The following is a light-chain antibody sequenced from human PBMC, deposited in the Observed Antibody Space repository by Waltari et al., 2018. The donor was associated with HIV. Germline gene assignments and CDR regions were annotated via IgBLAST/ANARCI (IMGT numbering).Light chain of an antibody. V-gene: IGKV4-1*01. CDR1: QSVLYSSNNKSY. CDR2: WAS. CDR3: QQYYRTPLT. J-gene: IGKJ4*01. Sequence: DIVMTQSPDSLAVSLGERANINCKSSQSVLYSSNNKSYLAWYQQKPGQPPKLLIYWASTRESGVPDRFSGSGSGTDFTLTISSLQAEDVAVYYCQQYYRTPLTFGGGTKVEIK.